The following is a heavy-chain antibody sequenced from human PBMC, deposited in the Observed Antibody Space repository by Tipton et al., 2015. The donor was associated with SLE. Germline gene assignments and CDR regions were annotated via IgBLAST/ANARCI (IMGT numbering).Heavy chain of an antibody. J-gene: IGHJ6*03. CDR3: ARGSYYMDV. V-gene: IGHV4-61*02. Sequence: TLSLTCAVSGGSISTGNYYWSWIRQPAGKGLEWIGRIYPTLTTNYNPSLKSQVTMSIDTSKNQFSLRLSSVAAADTAVYYCARGSYYMDVWDKGTTVTVSS. CDR2: IYPTLTT. CDR1: GGSISTGNYY.